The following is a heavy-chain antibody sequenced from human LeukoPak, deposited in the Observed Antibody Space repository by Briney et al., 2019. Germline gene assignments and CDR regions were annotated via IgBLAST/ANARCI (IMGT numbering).Heavy chain of an antibody. CDR3: AREASRGELRFLEWLTPYYYYGMDV. CDR1: GYTFTSYY. Sequence: GASVKVSCKASGYTFTSYYMHWVRQAPGQGLEWMGIINPSGGSTSYAQKFQGRVIMTRDTSTSTVYMELSSLRSEDTAVYYCAREASRGELRFLEWLTPYYYYGMDVWGQGTTVTVSS. CDR2: INPSGGST. J-gene: IGHJ6*02. D-gene: IGHD3-3*01. V-gene: IGHV1-46*01.